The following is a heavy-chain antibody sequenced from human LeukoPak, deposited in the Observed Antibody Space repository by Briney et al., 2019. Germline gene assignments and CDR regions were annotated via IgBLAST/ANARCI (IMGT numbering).Heavy chain of an antibody. CDR3: ARPNYDFWSGYYFDY. CDR1: GFTFSSYW. CDR2: INSDGSST. J-gene: IGHJ4*02. V-gene: IGHV3-74*01. D-gene: IGHD3-3*01. Sequence: PGGSLRLSCAASGFTFSSYWMPWVRQAPGKGLVWVSRINSDGSSTSYADSVKGRFTISRDNAKNTLYLQMNSLRAEDTAVYYCARPNYDFWSGYYFDYWGQGTLVTVSS.